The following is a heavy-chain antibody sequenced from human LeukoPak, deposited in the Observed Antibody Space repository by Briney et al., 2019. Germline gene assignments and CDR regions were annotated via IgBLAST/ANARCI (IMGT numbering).Heavy chain of an antibody. J-gene: IGHJ4*02. CDR1: GFNFNNYA. V-gene: IGHV3-9*01. CDR3: VRDMGGSGTSDSFDY. Sequence: GGSLRLSCAASGFNFNNYAMHWVRQVPGKGLEWVSYISWNSNRIDYADSVKGRFTISRDNARNSLFLQMNSLRAEDTAFYYCVRDMGGSGTSDSFDYWGQGTLVTVSS. CDR2: ISWNSNRI. D-gene: IGHD2-2*01.